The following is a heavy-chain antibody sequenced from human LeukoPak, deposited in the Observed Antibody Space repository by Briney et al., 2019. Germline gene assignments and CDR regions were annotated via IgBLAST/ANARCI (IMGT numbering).Heavy chain of an antibody. J-gene: IGHJ4*02. D-gene: IGHD2-15*01. CDR3: ARRLDLGSIVVVVAATGCFDY. V-gene: IGHV3-23*01. Sequence: GGSLRLSCAASGFTFRRYAMSWVRQAPGKGLEGVSSISGSGGSTYYADSVKGRFTISRDNSKNTLYLQMNSLRAEDTAIYYCARRLDLGSIVVVVAATGCFDYWGQGTLVTVSS. CDR2: ISGSGGST. CDR1: GFTFRRYA.